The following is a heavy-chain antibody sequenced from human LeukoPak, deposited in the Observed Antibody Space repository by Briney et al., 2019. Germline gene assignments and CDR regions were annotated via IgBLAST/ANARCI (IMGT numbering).Heavy chain of an antibody. J-gene: IGHJ4*02. CDR2: IYPGDSDT. Sequence: GESLKISCKGSGYSFTSYWIGWVRQMPGKGPEWMGIIYPGDSDTRYSPSFQGQVTISADKSISTAYLQWSSLKASDTAMYYCARRRGSSWYDTPNFDYWGQGTLVTVSS. CDR3: ARRRGSSWYDTPNFDY. D-gene: IGHD6-13*01. V-gene: IGHV5-51*01. CDR1: GYSFTSYW.